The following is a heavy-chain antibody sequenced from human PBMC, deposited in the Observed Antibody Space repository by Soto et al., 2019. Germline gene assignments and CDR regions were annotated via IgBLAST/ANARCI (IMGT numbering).Heavy chain of an antibody. V-gene: IGHV2-5*02. Sequence: QITLNESGPTLVKPTQTLTLTSTFSGFSLSTRGGGLGGIRQPPGKALEWLALLYWDDDERYSPSLMSRLTITKDTSKNQVFLTMTNVDPVDTATYYCAHRPRGFTYFFDYWGQGTLVTVSS. CDR3: AHRPRGFTYFFDY. CDR2: LYWDDDE. CDR1: GFSLSTRGGG. J-gene: IGHJ4*02.